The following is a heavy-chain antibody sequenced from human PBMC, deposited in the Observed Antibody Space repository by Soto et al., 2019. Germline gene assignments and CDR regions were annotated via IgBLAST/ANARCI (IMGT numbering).Heavy chain of an antibody. CDR3: ARDRKYYDSSGYYPVE. V-gene: IGHV3-33*01. J-gene: IGHJ4*02. D-gene: IGHD3-22*01. CDR1: GFTFSSYG. CDR2: IWFDGSNK. Sequence: QVQLVESWGGVVQPGRSLRLSCAASGFTFSSYGMHWVRQAPGKGLEWVAVIWFDGSNKYYADSVKGRFTISRDNSKNTLYLQMNSLRAEDTAVYYCARDRKYYDSSGYYPVEWGQGTLVTVSS.